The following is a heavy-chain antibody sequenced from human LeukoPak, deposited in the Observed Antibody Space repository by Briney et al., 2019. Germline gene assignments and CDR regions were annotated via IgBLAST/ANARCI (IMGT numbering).Heavy chain of an antibody. J-gene: IGHJ4*02. V-gene: IGHV4-34*01. CDR1: GGSFSGYY. Sequence: PSETLSLTCAVYGGSFSGYYWSWIRQPPGKGLEWIGEINHSGSTNYNPSLKSRVTISVDTSKNQFSLKLSSVTAVDTAVYYCARVLEKGYSYGPRRATHFDYWGQGTLVTVSS. CDR3: ARVLEKGYSYGPRRATHFDY. D-gene: IGHD5-18*01. CDR2: INHSGST.